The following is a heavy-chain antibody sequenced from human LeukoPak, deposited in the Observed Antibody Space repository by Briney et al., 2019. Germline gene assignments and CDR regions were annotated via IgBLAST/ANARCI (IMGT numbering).Heavy chain of an antibody. CDR1: GFTFSSYG. CDR3: AREGDDYGFDY. CDR2: IYSGGST. J-gene: IGHJ4*02. Sequence: GGSLRLSCAASGFTFSSYGISWVRQAPGKGLEWVSVIYSGGSTYYADSVKGRFTISRDNSKNTLYLQMNSLRAEDTAVYYCAREGDDYGFDYWGQGTLVTVSS. D-gene: IGHD4-17*01. V-gene: IGHV3-66*01.